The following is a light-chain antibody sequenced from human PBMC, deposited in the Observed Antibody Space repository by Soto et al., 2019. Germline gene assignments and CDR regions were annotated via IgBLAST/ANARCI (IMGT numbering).Light chain of an antibody. Sequence: EIAMTQSPATLSVSPGERATLSCRASQSVTYNLAWYQQKPGQAPRLLIFGASTKATGIPARFSGSGSGTEVTLTISSLQSEDFTVYYCQQYNDWPLTFGGGTKVEIK. CDR3: QQYNDWPLT. V-gene: IGKV3-15*01. J-gene: IGKJ4*01. CDR1: QSVTYN. CDR2: GAS.